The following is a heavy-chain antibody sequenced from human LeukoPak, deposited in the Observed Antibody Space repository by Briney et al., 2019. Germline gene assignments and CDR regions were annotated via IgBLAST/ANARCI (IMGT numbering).Heavy chain of an antibody. D-gene: IGHD5-24*01. CDR1: VYTFTSNY. CDR3: ARDNSVRDEAWWFNP. CDR2: ISPSGGST. Sequence: ASVKVSCKAFVYTFTSNYMHWVRQVPGQGPEWMGVISPSGGSTTYAQKFQGRVTLTRDMSTSTDYLELSSLRSEDTAVYYCARDNSVRDEAWWFNPWGQGTLVTVSS. J-gene: IGHJ5*02. V-gene: IGHV1-46*01.